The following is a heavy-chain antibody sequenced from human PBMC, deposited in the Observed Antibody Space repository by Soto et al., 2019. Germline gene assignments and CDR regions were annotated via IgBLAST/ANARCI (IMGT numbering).Heavy chain of an antibody. D-gene: IGHD2-15*01. CDR1: GGSINSGGYY. CDR2: IDYSGST. J-gene: IGHJ4*02. V-gene: IGHV4-31*03. CDR3: ARLDCTTGNCYSWQGFPDSWQGFFDS. Sequence: QVQLQESDPGLVKPSQSLSLTCTVSGGSINSGGYYWSWIRQHPGKGLEWSGSIDYSGSTSYNPSLKSRASISIDTSKNQFSLRLTSVTAADTAVYFCARLDCTTGNCYSWQGFPDSWQGFFDSWGQGTLVTVSS.